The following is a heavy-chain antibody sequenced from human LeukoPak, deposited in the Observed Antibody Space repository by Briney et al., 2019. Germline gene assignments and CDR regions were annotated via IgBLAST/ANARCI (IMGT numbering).Heavy chain of an antibody. Sequence: ASVKVSCKASGYTFSSYGISWVRQAPGQGLEWMAWISAYNGNTDYAQNLRGRVTMTTYTSTSTAYMELRSLTSDDTAVYYCARDSVDGSGTYYNDSPDYWGQGTLVTVSS. CDR1: GYTFSSYG. CDR2: ISAYNGNT. V-gene: IGHV1-18*01. J-gene: IGHJ4*02. D-gene: IGHD3-10*01. CDR3: ARDSVDGSGTYYNDSPDY.